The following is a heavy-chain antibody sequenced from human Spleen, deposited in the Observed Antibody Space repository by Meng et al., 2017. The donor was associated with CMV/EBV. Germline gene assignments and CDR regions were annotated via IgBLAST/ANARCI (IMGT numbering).Heavy chain of an antibody. V-gene: IGHV3-66*02. J-gene: IGHJ4*02. D-gene: IGHD6-13*01. CDR3: AKGGYSSSWYMGGFDQ. CDR2: IYSGDST. Sequence: GGSLRLSCAASGFTFSSYWMSWVRQAPGKGLEWVSVIYSGDSTYYVDSVKGRFTISRDNSKSTLYLQMSSLRVEDTAVYFCAKGGYSSSWYMGGFDQWGQGTLVTVSS. CDR1: GFTFSSYW.